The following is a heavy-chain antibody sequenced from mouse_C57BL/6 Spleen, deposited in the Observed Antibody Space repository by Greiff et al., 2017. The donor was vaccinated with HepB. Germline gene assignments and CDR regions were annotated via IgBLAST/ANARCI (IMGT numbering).Heavy chain of an antibody. Sequence: EVQVVESGGGLVKPGGSLKLSCAASGFTFSSYTMSWVRQTPGKRLEWVATISSCGGNTYYPDSVKGRFTISRDNAKNTLYLEMSSLRSEDTAVYYCARQGYGGSGRWFAFWGQGTLVTVSA. CDR1: GFTFSSYT. CDR3: ARQGYGGSGRWFAF. J-gene: IGHJ3*01. D-gene: IGHD1-1*01. CDR2: ISSCGGNT. V-gene: IGHV5-9*04.